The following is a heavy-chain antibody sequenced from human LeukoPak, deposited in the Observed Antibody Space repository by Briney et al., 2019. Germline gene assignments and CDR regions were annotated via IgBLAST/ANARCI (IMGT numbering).Heavy chain of an antibody. CDR1: GGSISSYY. J-gene: IGHJ2*01. Sequence: SETLSLTCTVSGGSISSYYWSWIRLPPGKGLEWIGYYYSGSTNYNPSLKSRVTISVDTYKKQFSLKLSSVTAADTAVYYCARHANNYSDSSGYYEVSLYWYFDLWGRGTLVTVSS. CDR2: YYSGST. D-gene: IGHD3-22*01. V-gene: IGHV4-59*08. CDR3: ARHANNYSDSSGYYEVSLYWYFDL.